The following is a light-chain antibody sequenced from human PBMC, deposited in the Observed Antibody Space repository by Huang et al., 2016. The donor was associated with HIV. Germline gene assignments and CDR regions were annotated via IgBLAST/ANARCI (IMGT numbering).Light chain of an antibody. J-gene: IGKJ1*01. CDR1: QSVLDSANNKNY. CDR3: QQYYSIPWT. Sequence: DIVMTQSPDSLAVSLGERATIDCKSSQSVLDSANNKNYLAWYQQKCGKYPKLLIYWASTRGAGVPDRFSGSGSWTDFTLTISSLQAEDVAVYFCQQYYSIPWTFGQGTKVEVK. CDR2: WAS. V-gene: IGKV4-1*01.